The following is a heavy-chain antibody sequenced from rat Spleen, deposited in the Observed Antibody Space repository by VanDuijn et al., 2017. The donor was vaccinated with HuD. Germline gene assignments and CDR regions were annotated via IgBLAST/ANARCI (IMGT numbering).Heavy chain of an antibody. J-gene: IGHJ2*01. Sequence: EVQLVESGGGLVQPGRSMKLSCAALGFTFSNYYMAWVRQAPTKGLEWVATISTSGGSTYYRDSVKGRFTISRDNAKSTLYLQMNSLRSEDTATYYCTRGGNYDFDYWGQGVMVTVSS. V-gene: IGHV5-25*01. CDR3: TRGGNYDFDY. CDR2: ISTSGGST. D-gene: IGHD1-10*01. CDR1: GFTFSNYY.